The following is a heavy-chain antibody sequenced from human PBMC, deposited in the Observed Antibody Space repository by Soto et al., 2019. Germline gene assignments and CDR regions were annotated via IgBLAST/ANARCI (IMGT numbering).Heavy chain of an antibody. D-gene: IGHD2-8*01. CDR3: AKDRQPDGIWTFDS. J-gene: IGHJ4*02. V-gene: IGHV4-39*01. Sequence: SETLSITCTVSGGSVSGSSYHWAWIRQPPGKGLEWIGSFYYFGSTYYTPSLKSRVTISVDTSKNQVSLKLNSVTAADTALYYCAKDRQPDGIWTFDSWGQGTLVTVSS. CDR1: GGSVSGSSYH. CDR2: FYYFGST.